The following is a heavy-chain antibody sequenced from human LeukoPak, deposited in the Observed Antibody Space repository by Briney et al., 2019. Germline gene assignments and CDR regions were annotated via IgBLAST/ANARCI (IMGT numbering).Heavy chain of an antibody. CDR3: ARDKQSYSSSWLFDY. Sequence: PGGSLRLSCAASGFTFNTHAMHWVRQAPGKGLEWISFIFYDGSDKYYADSVKGRFTISRDNAKNSLYLQMNSLRAEDTAVYYCARDKQSYSSSWLFDYWGQGTLVTVSS. CDR1: GFTFNTHA. J-gene: IGHJ4*02. CDR2: IFYDGSDK. V-gene: IGHV3-33*01. D-gene: IGHD6-13*01.